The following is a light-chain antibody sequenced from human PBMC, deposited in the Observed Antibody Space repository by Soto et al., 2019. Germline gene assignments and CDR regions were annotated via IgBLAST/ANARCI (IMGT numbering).Light chain of an antibody. CDR1: QSISAW. V-gene: IGKV1-5*03. Sequence: IQMTQSPSTLSAYVGDRVSINCRASQSISAWLAWYQQKPGKAPRLLIYKASTLEIGVPSRFSGSGSGTEFTLTISSLQPDDVAIYYCQQYNDYSWTFGQGTKVDIK. CDR2: KAS. CDR3: QQYNDYSWT. J-gene: IGKJ1*01.